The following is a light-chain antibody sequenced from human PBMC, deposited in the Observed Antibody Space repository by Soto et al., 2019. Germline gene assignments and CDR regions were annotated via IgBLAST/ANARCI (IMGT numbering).Light chain of an antibody. J-gene: IGLJ3*02. CDR2: LNSDGSH. CDR3: QTWVTGPPWV. V-gene: IGLV4-69*01. CDR1: SGHSTYA. Sequence: QSVLTQSPSASASLGASVKLTCTLSSGHSTYAIAWHQQRPEKGPRYLMKLNSDGSHNKGDGIPDRFSGSSSGAERYLTIPSLQSEDEADYYCQTWVTGPPWVFGGGTQLTVL.